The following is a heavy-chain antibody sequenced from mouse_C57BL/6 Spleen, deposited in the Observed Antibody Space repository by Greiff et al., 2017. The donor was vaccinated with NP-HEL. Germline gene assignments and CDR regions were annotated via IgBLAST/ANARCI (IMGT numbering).Heavy chain of an antibody. D-gene: IGHD2-4*01. J-gene: IGHJ2*01. V-gene: IGHV5-17*01. CDR3: ARNPLYDYDETGYYFDY. CDR2: ISSGSSTI. CDR1: GFTFSDYG. Sequence: EVQRVESGGGLVKPGGSLKLSCAASGFTFSDYGMHWVRQAPEKGLEWVAYISSGSSTIYYADTVKGRFTISRDNAKNTLFLQMTSLRSEDTAMYYCARNPLYDYDETGYYFDYWGQGTTLTVSS.